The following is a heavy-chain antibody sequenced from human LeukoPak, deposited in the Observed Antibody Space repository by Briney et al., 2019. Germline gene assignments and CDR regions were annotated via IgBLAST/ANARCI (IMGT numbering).Heavy chain of an antibody. CDR2: MNPNSGNT. J-gene: IGHJ6*03. Sequence: ASVKVSCKASGYTFTSYDINWVRQATGQGLEWMGWMNPNSGNTGYAQKFQGRVTMTRDTSISTAYMELSRLRSDDTAVYYCARDSGVVPVYYYYMDVWGKGTTVTVSS. CDR1: GYTFTSYD. D-gene: IGHD2-2*01. V-gene: IGHV1-8*02. CDR3: ARDSGVVPVYYYYMDV.